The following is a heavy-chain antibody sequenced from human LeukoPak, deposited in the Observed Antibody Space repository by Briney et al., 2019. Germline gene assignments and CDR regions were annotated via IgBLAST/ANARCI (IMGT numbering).Heavy chain of an antibody. Sequence: GGSLRLSCAASGFTVSSYSMNWVRQAPGKGLEWVSYIISSSSTIYYADSVKGRFTISRDNAKNSLYLQMNSLRAEDTAVYFCARSRYDVVYFDYWGQGTLVTVSS. J-gene: IGHJ4*02. CDR1: GFTVSSYS. CDR2: IISSSSTI. D-gene: IGHD3-3*01. V-gene: IGHV3-48*01. CDR3: ARSRYDVVYFDY.